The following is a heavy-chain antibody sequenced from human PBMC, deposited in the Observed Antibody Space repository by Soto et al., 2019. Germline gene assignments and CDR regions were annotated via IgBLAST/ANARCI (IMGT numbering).Heavy chain of an antibody. V-gene: IGHV3-23*01. Sequence: GGSLRLSCAASGFTFSSFAMSWVRQAPGKGLDWVSAISGSGGSTYSADSVKGRFTISRDNSKNTLYLQMSSLRAEDTAVYCAKLPWEVAPSWGQGTLVTVSS. J-gene: IGHJ5*02. D-gene: IGHD1-26*01. CDR2: ISGSGGST. CDR1: GFTFSSFA. CDR3: KLPWEVAPS.